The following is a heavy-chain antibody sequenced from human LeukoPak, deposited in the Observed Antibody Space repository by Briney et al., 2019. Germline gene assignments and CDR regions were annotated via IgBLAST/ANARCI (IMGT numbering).Heavy chain of an antibody. D-gene: IGHD1-1*01. CDR1: GGTSSSYA. V-gene: IGHV1-69*13. J-gene: IGHJ5*02. Sequence: GASVKVSCKASGGTSSSYAISWVRQAPGQGLEWMGGIIPIFGTANYAQKFQGRVTITADESTSTAYMELSSLRSEDTAVYYCASQILERRGSWFDPWGQGTLVTVSS. CDR2: IIPIFGTA. CDR3: ASQILERRGSWFDP.